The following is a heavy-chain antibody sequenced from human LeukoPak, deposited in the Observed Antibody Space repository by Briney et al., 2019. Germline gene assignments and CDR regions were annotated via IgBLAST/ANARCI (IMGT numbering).Heavy chain of an antibody. D-gene: IGHD1-14*01. CDR3: ARAAGIQFDY. CDR2: IYYSGST. V-gene: IGHV4-31*03. CDR1: DGSISSGGYY. J-gene: IGHJ4*02. Sequence: SQTPSLTCTVSDGSISSGGYYWSWIRQHPGKGLEWIGYIYYSGSTNYNPSLKSRVTISVDTSKNQFSLKLSSVTAADTAVYYCARAAGIQFDYWGQGTLVTVSS.